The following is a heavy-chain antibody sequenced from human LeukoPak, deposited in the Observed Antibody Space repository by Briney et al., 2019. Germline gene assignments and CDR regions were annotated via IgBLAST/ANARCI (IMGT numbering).Heavy chain of an antibody. D-gene: IGHD4-23*01. CDR2: IYTSGST. CDR1: GGSISSYY. CDR3: ARHGPYGGNSVPFDY. J-gene: IGHJ4*02. Sequence: PSETLSLTCTVSGGSISSYYWSWIRQPAGKGLEWIGRIYTSGSTNYNPSLKSRVTISVDTSKNQFSLKLSSVTAADTAVYYCARHGPYGGNSVPFDYWGQGTLVTICS. V-gene: IGHV4-4*07.